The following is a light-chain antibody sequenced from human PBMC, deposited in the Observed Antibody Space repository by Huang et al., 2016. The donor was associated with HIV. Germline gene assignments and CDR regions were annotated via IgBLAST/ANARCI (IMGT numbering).Light chain of an antibody. CDR2: DTS. J-gene: IGKJ4*01. CDR1: QNVRSN. Sequence: EIVMTQSPATLSVSPGGGATLSCRASQNVRSNLAWYQQTPGQAPRFLIYDTSTRASGVPARFSCSGSGTEFTLPISGLQSEDFAVYYCQQYDNWPPGLTFGGGTKVEI. CDR3: QQYDNWPPGLT. V-gene: IGKV3D-15*01.